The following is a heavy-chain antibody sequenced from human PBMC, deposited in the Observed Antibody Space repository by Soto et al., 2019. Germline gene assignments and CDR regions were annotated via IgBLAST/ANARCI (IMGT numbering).Heavy chain of an antibody. CDR1: GGSISSYY. D-gene: IGHD6-13*01. Sequence: SLTCTVSGGSISSYYWSWIRQPAGKGLEWIGRIYTSGSTNYNPSLKSRVTMSVDTSKNQFSLKLSSVTAADTAVYYCAREGYSSSWYWHNYWGQGTLVTVSS. CDR3: AREGYSSSWYWHNY. J-gene: IGHJ4*02. CDR2: IYTSGST. V-gene: IGHV4-4*07.